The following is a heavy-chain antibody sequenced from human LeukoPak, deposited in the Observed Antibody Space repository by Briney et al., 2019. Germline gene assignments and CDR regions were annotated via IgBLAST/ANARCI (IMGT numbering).Heavy chain of an antibody. CDR3: TTDRPNYDILTGYYELDY. CDR1: GFTFSNAC. J-gene: IGHJ4*02. CDR2: IKSKTDGGTT. V-gene: IGHV3-15*01. Sequence: GGSLRLSCAASGFTFSNACMSWVRQAPGKGLEWVGRIKSKTDGGTTDYAAPVKGRFTISRDDSKNTLYLQMNSLKTEDTAVYYCTTDRPNYDILTGYYELDYWGQGTLVTVSS. D-gene: IGHD3-9*01.